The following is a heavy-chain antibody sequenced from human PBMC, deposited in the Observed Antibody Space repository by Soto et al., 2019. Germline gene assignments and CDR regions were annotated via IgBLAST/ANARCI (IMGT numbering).Heavy chain of an antibody. Sequence: GSVKVSCKAAGDPFPSYGISWVRQAPGQGLEWMGWISAYNGNTNYAQKLQGRVPMTRDTSTSTAYMELRSLRSDDTAVYYCARLVDCSGGSCYWAPDYYYGMDVWGQGTTVTVSS. CDR2: ISAYNGNT. CDR1: GDPFPSYG. J-gene: IGHJ6*02. V-gene: IGHV1-18*01. CDR3: ARLVDCSGGSCYWAPDYYYGMDV. D-gene: IGHD2-15*01.